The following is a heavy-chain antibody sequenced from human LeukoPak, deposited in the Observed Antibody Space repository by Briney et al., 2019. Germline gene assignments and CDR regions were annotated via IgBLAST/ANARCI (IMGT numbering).Heavy chain of an antibody. D-gene: IGHD3-22*01. Sequence: GRSLRLSCAASGFSFGDYAMHWVRQAPGKGLEWVSGISWNSRSIGYADSVKGRFTVSRDNAKNSPYLQMNSLRAEDTALYYCAKDTEPVDSSGYFDYWGQGTLVTVSS. CDR2: ISWNSRSI. V-gene: IGHV3-9*01. J-gene: IGHJ4*02. CDR3: AKDTEPVDSSGYFDY. CDR1: GFSFGDYA.